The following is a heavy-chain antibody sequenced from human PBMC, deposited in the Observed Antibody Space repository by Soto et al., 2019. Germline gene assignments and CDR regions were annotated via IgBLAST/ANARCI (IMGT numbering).Heavy chain of an antibody. CDR3: AREQLEPSWPYHHYGMDV. CDR2: INHSGST. J-gene: IGHJ6*02. Sequence: ASETLSLTCAVYGGSFSGYYWSWIRQPPGKGLEWIGEINHSGSTNYNPSLKSRVTISVDTSKNQFSLKLSSVTAADTAVYYCAREQLEPSWPYHHYGMDVRAQRTTVTVSS. V-gene: IGHV4-34*01. CDR1: GGSFSGYY. D-gene: IGHD1-1*01.